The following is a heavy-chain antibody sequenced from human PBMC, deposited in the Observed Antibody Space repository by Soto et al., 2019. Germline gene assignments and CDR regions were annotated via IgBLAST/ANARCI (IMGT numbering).Heavy chain of an antibody. D-gene: IGHD5-12*01. CDR3: ARALGYSGYAGMDV. CDR2: ISPDNGNT. CDR1: GYTFTIYG. J-gene: IGHJ6*02. V-gene: IGHV1-18*01. Sequence: SVKVSCKASGYTFTIYGINWVRQAPGQGLEWMGWISPDNGNTNYAQKLQGRVTMTTDTSTSTAYMELRSLRSDDTAVYYCARALGYSGYAGMDVWGQGTTVTVSS.